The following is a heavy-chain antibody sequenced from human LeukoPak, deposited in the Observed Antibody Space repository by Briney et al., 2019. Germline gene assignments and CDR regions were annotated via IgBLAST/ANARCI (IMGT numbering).Heavy chain of an antibody. CDR2: IYYNGST. CDR1: GGSISYYY. CDR3: ARKGGHFDY. D-gene: IGHD2-15*01. Sequence: SETLSLTCTVSGGSISYYYWSWIRQFPGKGLEWIGYIYYNGSTNYNPSLKSRVTISVDMSKNQFSLKVTSVTAADTAIYCCARKGGHFDYWGQGTLVTVSS. V-gene: IGHV4-59*01. J-gene: IGHJ4*02.